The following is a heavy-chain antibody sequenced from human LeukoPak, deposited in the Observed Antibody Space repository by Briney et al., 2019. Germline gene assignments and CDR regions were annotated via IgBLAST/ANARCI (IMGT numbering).Heavy chain of an antibody. Sequence: KPSETLSLTCTVSDASISSYSWSWIRQPPGKGLEWIGYIYNIGSSNYNPSLKSRVTISADTSKNQFSLKLNSVTAADTAVYYCARHSPSKVGFDYWSQGILVTVSS. J-gene: IGHJ4*02. V-gene: IGHV4-59*08. CDR1: DASISSYS. D-gene: IGHD1-26*01. CDR3: ARHSPSKVGFDY. CDR2: IYNIGSS.